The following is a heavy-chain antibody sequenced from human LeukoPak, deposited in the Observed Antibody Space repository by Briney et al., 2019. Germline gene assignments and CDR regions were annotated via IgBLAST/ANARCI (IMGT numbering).Heavy chain of an antibody. Sequence: SETLSLTCAVYGGSFSSYYWSWIRQPPGKGLEWIGYTYYSGSTNYNPSLKSRVTISVDTSKNQFSLKLSSVTAADTAVYYCARAGFDSTGYYDYWGQGTLVTVSS. CDR1: GGSFSSYY. CDR3: ARAGFDSTGYYDY. V-gene: IGHV4-59*01. CDR2: TYYSGST. D-gene: IGHD3-22*01. J-gene: IGHJ4*02.